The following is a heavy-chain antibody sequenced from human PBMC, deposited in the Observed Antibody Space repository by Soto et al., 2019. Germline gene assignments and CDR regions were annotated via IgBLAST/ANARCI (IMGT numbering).Heavy chain of an antibody. Sequence: EVQLLESGGGLVQPGGSLRLSCAASGFTFSSYAMSWVRQAPGKGLEWVSTISASGGGTYYADSVKGRFTISRDNSKNTLYLQMNSRRAEDTAVYYCAKGGSSWSYFDYWGQGTLVTVSS. CDR1: GFTFSSYA. D-gene: IGHD6-13*01. V-gene: IGHV3-23*01. J-gene: IGHJ4*02. CDR3: AKGGSSWSYFDY. CDR2: ISASGGGT.